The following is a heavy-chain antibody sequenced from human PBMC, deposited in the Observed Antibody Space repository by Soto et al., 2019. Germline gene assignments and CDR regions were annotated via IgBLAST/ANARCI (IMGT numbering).Heavy chain of an antibody. CDR3: AALHETHSYDIDGYSYDTFDI. V-gene: IGHV1-69*06. CDR2: IIPIFGTA. CDR1: GGTFSSYA. Sequence: ASVKVSCKASGGTFSSYAISRVRQAPGQGLEWMGGIIPIFGTANYAQKFQGRVTITADKSTSTAYMELSSLRSEDTAVYFCAALHETHSYDIDGYSYDTFDIWGQGTMVTVSS. D-gene: IGHD3-22*01. J-gene: IGHJ3*02.